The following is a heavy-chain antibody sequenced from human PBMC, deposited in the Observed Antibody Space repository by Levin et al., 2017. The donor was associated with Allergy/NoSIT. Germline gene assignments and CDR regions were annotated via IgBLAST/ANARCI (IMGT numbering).Heavy chain of an antibody. CDR2: ISGSGGST. Sequence: GESLKISCAASGFTFSSYAMSWVRQAPGKGLEWVATISGSGGSTYYADSVKGRFTISRDNSKNTLYLQMNSLRAEDTAVYYCAKAGHWNYYFDYWGQGTLVTVSS. D-gene: IGHD1-7*01. CDR1: GFTFSSYA. J-gene: IGHJ4*02. CDR3: AKAGHWNYYFDY. V-gene: IGHV3-23*01.